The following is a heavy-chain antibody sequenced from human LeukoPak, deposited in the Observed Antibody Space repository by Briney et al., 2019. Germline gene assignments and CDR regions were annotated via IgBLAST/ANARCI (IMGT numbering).Heavy chain of an antibody. D-gene: IGHD2-2*02. CDR1: GFPFSSYA. J-gene: IGHJ4*02. CDR3: AKDQVKVGQLLYLRWNYFDY. Sequence: GGSLRLSCAASGFPFSSYAMRWVRHAPGKGLEWVSAISGSGGSTYYADSVKGRFTISRDNSKNTLYLQMNSLRAEDTAVYYCAKDQVKVGQLLYLRWNYFDYWGQGTLVTVSS. V-gene: IGHV3-23*01. CDR2: ISGSGGST.